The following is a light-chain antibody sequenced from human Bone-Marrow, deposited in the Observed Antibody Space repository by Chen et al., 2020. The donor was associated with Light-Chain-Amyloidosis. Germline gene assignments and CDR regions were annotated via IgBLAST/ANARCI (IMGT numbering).Light chain of an antibody. J-gene: IGKJ5*01. CDR1: QGIANY. CDR2: GAS. V-gene: IGKV1-27*01. Sequence: DIQMTQSPSSLSASVGDRVTITCRASQGIANYLAWYQQKPGKVPKLLIYGASTLQSGVPSRFSGSLSGTDVTLTISGLQPDGVATDYCQEYDSAPRLTFGPGTRLGIQ. CDR3: QEYDSAPRLT.